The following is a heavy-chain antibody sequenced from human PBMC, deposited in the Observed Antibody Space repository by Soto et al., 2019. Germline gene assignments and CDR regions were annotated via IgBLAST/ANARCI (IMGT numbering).Heavy chain of an antibody. CDR2: ISGSGGST. CDR3: AKNDVVVTAIQNY. CDR1: GFTFSSYA. Sequence: GGSLRLSCAASGFTFSSYAMSWVRQAPGKGLEWVSAISGSGGSTYYADSVKGRFTISRDNSKNTLYLQMSSLRAEDTAVYYCAKNDVVVTAIQNYWGQGTLVTVSS. J-gene: IGHJ4*02. V-gene: IGHV3-23*01. D-gene: IGHD2-21*02.